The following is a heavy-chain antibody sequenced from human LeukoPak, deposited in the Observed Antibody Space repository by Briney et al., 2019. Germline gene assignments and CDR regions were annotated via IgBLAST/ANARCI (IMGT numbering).Heavy chain of an antibody. Sequence: ASVKVSCKASGHTFTSYYMHWVRPAPGQGLEGMGVINPGGGSTYYAQKFQGRVIITRDTSTSTIYMELRSLRSEDTAVYYCATVAPYSSNNWFDPWGQGTVVTVSS. CDR1: GHTFTSYY. J-gene: IGHJ5*02. V-gene: IGHV1-46*01. CDR2: INPGGGST. D-gene: IGHD6-19*01. CDR3: ATVAPYSSNNWFDP.